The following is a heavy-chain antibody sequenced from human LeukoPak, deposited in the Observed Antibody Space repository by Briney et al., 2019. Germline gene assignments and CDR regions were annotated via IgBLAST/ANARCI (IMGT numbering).Heavy chain of an antibody. CDR3: AKDLVSRDYDIYDY. Sequence: GGSLRLSCAASGFTFSSYAMSWVRQAPGKGLEWVPAISGSGGSTYYADSVKGRFTISRDNSKNTLYLQMNSLRAEDTAVYYCAKDLVSRDYDIYDYWGQGTLVTVSS. V-gene: IGHV3-23*01. CDR2: ISGSGGST. CDR1: GFTFSSYA. J-gene: IGHJ4*02. D-gene: IGHD3-9*01.